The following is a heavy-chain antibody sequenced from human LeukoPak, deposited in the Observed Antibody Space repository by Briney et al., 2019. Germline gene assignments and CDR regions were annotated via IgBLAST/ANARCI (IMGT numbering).Heavy chain of an antibody. J-gene: IGHJ5*02. Sequence: SETLSLTCTVSGGSISSSSYYWGWIRQPPGKGLEWIGSIYYSGSTYYNPSLKSRVTISVDTSKNQFSLKLSSVTAADTAVYYCARTYYYDSGGQPVGWFDPWGQGTLVTVSS. D-gene: IGHD3-22*01. CDR1: GGSISSSSYY. V-gene: IGHV4-39*07. CDR2: IYYSGST. CDR3: ARTYYYDSGGQPVGWFDP.